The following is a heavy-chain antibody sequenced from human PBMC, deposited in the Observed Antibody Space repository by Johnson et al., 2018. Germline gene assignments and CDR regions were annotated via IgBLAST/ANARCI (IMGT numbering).Heavy chain of an antibody. J-gene: IGHJ4*02. CDR1: GGSISSYF. Sequence: QVQLQESGPGLVKPSETLSITCTVSGGSISSYFWSWIRQPPGKGLEWIGYIYQSGYTNYNPSLRGRVTISVDTSKNQFSLRLSSVTAADTAVYFCARGLRPTPYYFEYWGQGTLVTFSS. V-gene: IGHV4-59*01. CDR3: ARGLRPTPYYFEY. CDR2: IYQSGYT. D-gene: IGHD4-17*01.